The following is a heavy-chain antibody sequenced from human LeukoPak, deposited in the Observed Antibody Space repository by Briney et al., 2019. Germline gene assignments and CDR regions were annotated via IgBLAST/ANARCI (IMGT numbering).Heavy chain of an antibody. Sequence: GSLRLSCAASGFTFSSYAMHWVRQAPGKGLEWVAVISYDGSNKYYADSVKDRFTISRDNSKNTLYLQMNSLRAEDTAVYYCAREMFDPWGQGTLVTVSS. V-gene: IGHV3-30*04. CDR2: ISYDGSNK. J-gene: IGHJ5*02. CDR1: GFTFSSYA. CDR3: AREMFDP.